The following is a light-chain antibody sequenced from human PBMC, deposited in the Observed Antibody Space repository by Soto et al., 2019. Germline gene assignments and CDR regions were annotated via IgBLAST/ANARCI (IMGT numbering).Light chain of an antibody. CDR3: QQGGNWPPIT. Sequence: EIVLTQSPDTLSLSPGERATLSCWARQSVSTYLAWYQQKDGQAPRLLIYDTSNRATGIPARFSGSGSGTDVTLTISSLEPEDFGVYYCQQGGNWPPITGGQGTRLEIK. V-gene: IGKV3-11*01. J-gene: IGKJ5*01. CDR1: QSVSTY. CDR2: DTS.